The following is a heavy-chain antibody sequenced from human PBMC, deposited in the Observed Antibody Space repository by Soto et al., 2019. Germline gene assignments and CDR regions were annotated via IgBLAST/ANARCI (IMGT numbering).Heavy chain of an antibody. D-gene: IGHD1-7*01. J-gene: IGHJ4*02. V-gene: IGHV1-46*01. Sequence: ASVKVSCKASGYTFTSYCMHWVQQATGQGLEWMGIINPSGGSTSYAQKFQGRVTMTRDTSTSTVYMELSSLRSEDTAVYYCARGRGTIGPNDYWGQGTLVTVSS. CDR1: GYTFTSYC. CDR3: ARGRGTIGPNDY. CDR2: INPSGGST.